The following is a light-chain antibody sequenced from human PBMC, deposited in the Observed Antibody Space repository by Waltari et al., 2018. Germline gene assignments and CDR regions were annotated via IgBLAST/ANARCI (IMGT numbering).Light chain of an antibody. CDR2: DVS. Sequence: QSALTQPASVSGSPGQSITISCTGTSSDVGTSNSVSWYQDHPGQGPKVIIYDVSNRPSGVSARFSGSKSGNTASLTISGLQDEDEADYYCSSQSSDNVVLFGGGTKVTVL. CDR3: SSQSSDNVVL. V-gene: IGLV2-14*03. J-gene: IGLJ3*02. CDR1: SSDVGTSNS.